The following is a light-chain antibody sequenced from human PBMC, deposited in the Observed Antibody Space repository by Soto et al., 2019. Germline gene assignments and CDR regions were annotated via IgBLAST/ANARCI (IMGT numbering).Light chain of an antibody. CDR1: QGIRNY. V-gene: IGKV1-27*01. J-gene: IGKJ3*01. Sequence: DIQMTHSPSSLSASVGDRVTITCRASQGIRNYLAWYQQKPGKVPKLLIYAASTLHSGVPSRFSGSGSGTDFTLTISSLQPEDVPTYYCQKYNSAPLRFGPGNKVEIX. CDR2: AAS. CDR3: QKYNSAPLR.